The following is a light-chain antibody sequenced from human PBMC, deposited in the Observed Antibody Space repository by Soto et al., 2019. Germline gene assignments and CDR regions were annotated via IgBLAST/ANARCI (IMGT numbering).Light chain of an antibody. Sequence: EIVMTQSPATLSVSPGERATLSCRASQSVSSNLAWYQQKPGQAPRLLIYGASTRATGIPARFSGSGSGTDFTLTISSLQSEDFAVYYCQQYHNWPSTFGQGTKVEIK. CDR3: QQYHNWPST. V-gene: IGKV3-15*01. J-gene: IGKJ1*01. CDR1: QSVSSN. CDR2: GAS.